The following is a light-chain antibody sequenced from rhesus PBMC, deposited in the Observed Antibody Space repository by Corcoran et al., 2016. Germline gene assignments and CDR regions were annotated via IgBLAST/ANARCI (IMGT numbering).Light chain of an antibody. CDR2: YVT. Sequence: DIQMTQSPSSVSASVGVRVTITCRASQGISSYLAWYQQKPGKAPTLLLFYVTTLKSGVPSRFSGSGYGTDFTLTIRSLQPEDIATYYCQQYNSLPLTFGGGTKVEIK. CDR3: QQYNSLPLT. J-gene: IGKJ4*01. CDR1: QGISSY. V-gene: IGKV1-25*01.